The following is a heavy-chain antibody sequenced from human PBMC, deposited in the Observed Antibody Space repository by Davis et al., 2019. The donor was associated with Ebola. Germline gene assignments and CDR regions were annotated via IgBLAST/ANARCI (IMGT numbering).Heavy chain of an antibody. Sequence: GESLKISCAASGFTFSSYWMSWVRQAPGKGLEWVSVIYSGGSTYYADSVKGRFTISRDNSKNTLYLQMNSLRAEDTAVYYCATVAANDWYFDLWGRGTLVTVSS. CDR2: IYSGGST. CDR3: ATVAANDWYFDL. CDR1: GFTFSSYW. D-gene: IGHD6-19*01. V-gene: IGHV3-53*01. J-gene: IGHJ2*01.